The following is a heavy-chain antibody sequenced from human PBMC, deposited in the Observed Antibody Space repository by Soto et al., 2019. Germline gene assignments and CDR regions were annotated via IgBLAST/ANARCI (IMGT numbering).Heavy chain of an antibody. V-gene: IGHV1-46*01. CDR3: ARLATVTPPYYFDY. D-gene: IGHD4-17*01. J-gene: IGHJ4*02. CDR1: GYTFISFY. CDR2: INHNGGST. Sequence: ASVKVSCKASGYTFISFYVHWVRQAPGQGLEWMGVINHNGGSTAYAQKFQGRVTMTRDTSTSTVYMELSSLRSEDTAVYYCARLATVTPPYYFDYWGQGTLVTVSS.